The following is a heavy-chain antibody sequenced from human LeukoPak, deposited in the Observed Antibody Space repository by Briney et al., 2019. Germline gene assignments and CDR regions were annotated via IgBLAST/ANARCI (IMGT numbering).Heavy chain of an antibody. Sequence: NTSETLSLTCTVSGGSISSYYWSWIRQPPGKGLECIGYSYYSGSTNYNPSLKSRVTISVDTSKNQFSLKLTSVTAADTAVYYCARTTEGGYTYGYFYYYYMDVWGKGTTVTISS. CDR2: SYYSGST. CDR3: ARTTEGGYTYGYFYYYYMDV. J-gene: IGHJ6*03. V-gene: IGHV4-59*01. D-gene: IGHD5-18*01. CDR1: GGSISSYY.